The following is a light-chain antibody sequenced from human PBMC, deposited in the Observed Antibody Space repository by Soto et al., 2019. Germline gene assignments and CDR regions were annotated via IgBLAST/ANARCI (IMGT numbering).Light chain of an antibody. CDR2: GAP. CDR1: QSVSSSY. J-gene: IGKJ5*01. V-gene: IGKV3-20*01. Sequence: EIVLTQSPGTLSLSPGERATLSCRASQSVSSSYLAWYQQKPGQAPRLLMYGAPSRATGIPDRFSGSGSGTDFTLTISRLEPEDFAVYYCQQYGSSPPSVTFGQGTRLEIK. CDR3: QQYGSSPPSVT.